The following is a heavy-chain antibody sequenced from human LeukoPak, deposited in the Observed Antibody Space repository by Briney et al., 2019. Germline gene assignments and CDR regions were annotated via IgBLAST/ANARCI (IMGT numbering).Heavy chain of an antibody. D-gene: IGHD2-21*02. CDR2: ISYDGSNE. V-gene: IGHV3-30*18. Sequence: GGSLRLSCAASGFAFSSYGMYWVRQAPGKGLEWMAGISYDGSNEYYADSVKGRFTVYRDNSKNTLYVQMSSLRAEDTAVYYCVKLAVTSNFDYWGQGTLVTVSS. J-gene: IGHJ4*02. CDR3: VKLAVTSNFDY. CDR1: GFAFSSYG.